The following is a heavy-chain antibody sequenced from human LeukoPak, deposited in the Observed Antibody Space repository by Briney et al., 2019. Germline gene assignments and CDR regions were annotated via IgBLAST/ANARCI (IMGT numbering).Heavy chain of an antibody. Sequence: SETLSLTCAVYGGSFSGYYWSWIRQPPGKGLEWIGEINHSGSTNYNPSLKSRVTISVDTSKNQFSLKLSSVTAADTAVYYCAKESGPSADNADAFDIRGQGTMVTVSS. J-gene: IGHJ3*02. V-gene: IGHV4-34*01. CDR1: GGSFSGYY. CDR3: AKESGPSADNADAFDI. D-gene: IGHD1-14*01. CDR2: INHSGST.